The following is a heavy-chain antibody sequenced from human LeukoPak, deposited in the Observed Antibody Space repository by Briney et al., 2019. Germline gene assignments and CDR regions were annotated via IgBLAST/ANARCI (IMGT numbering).Heavy chain of an antibody. CDR1: GYTFTGYC. V-gene: IGHV1-2*02. J-gene: IGHJ6*03. CDR2: INPSSGGT. Sequence: ASVKVSCTPSGYTFTGYCIQWVRQAPRQGLEWMGWINPSSGGTNYAQKFQGRVTMTRDTSISTAYMELSRLRSDDTAVYYCARGVTVTTHYYYYMDVWGKGTTVTVSS. CDR3: ARGVTVTTHYYYYMDV. D-gene: IGHD4-17*01.